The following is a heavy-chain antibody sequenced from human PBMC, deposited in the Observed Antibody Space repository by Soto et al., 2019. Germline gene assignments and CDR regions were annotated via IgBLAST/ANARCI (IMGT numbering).Heavy chain of an antibody. J-gene: IGHJ5*02. D-gene: IGHD1-1*01. V-gene: IGHV4-59*01. CDR3: ARDLTISSTDGPLDP. CDR2: IHYTGST. CDR1: GCAISRYY. Sequence: PSETLSLPGAVSGCAISRYYWTWIRQPPGKGLEWIGNIHYTGSTNYNPSLKSRVTILLGTSTSQFSLKVSSVTAADTAVYYCARDLTISSTDGPLDPWGHGTLVTVSS.